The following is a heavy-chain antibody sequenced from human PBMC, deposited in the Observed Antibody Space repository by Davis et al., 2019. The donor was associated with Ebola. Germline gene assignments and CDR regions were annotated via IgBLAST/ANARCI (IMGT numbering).Heavy chain of an antibody. CDR1: GGSISGSSYY. J-gene: IGHJ4*02. V-gene: IGHV4-39*01. D-gene: IGHD6-6*01. CDR3: ARLSGIESRPQIDY. Sequence: MPSQTLSLTCTVSGGSISGSSYYWGWIRQPPGKGLEWIGSIYYRGSTYYNPSHKRRVTISVDTSKNQFSLKLNSVTAADTTLYYCARLSGIESRPQIDYWGQGTLVTVSS. CDR2: IYYRGST.